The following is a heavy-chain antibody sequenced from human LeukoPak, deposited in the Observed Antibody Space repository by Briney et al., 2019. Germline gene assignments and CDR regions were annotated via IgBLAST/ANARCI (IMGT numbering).Heavy chain of an antibody. CDR3: NVRWGPNSDY. V-gene: IGHV3-74*01. D-gene: IGHD7-27*01. CDR2: ISNDGSTT. J-gene: IGHJ4*02. Sequence: GGSLRLSCAASGFTFSTFWMHWVRQTPGKGLVWVSRISNDGSTTHYADSVKGRFTISRDNAKNTLFLHMNSLRAEDTAVYYCNVRWGPNSDYWGQGTLVTVSS. CDR1: GFTFSTFW.